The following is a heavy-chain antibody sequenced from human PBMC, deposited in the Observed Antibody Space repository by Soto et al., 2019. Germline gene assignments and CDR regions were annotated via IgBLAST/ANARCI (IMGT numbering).Heavy chain of an antibody. CDR2: INPNSGGT. V-gene: IGHV1-2*04. CDR1: GYTFTGYY. J-gene: IGHJ6*03. Sequence: VASVKVSCKASGYTFTGYYMHWVRQAPGQGLDWMGWINPNSGGTNYAQKFQGWVTMTRDTSISTAYMELSRLRSDDTAVYYCASSPRDYGDYLTHYYYMDVWGKGTTVTVSS. D-gene: IGHD4-17*01. CDR3: ASSPRDYGDYLTHYYYMDV.